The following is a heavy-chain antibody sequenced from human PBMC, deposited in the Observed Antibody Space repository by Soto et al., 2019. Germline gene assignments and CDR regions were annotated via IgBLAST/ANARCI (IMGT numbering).Heavy chain of an antibody. Sequence: QVQLQQWGAGLLKPSETLSLTCAVYGGSFSGYYWSWIRQPPGKGLEWIGEINHSGSTNYNPSLKGRVTISVDPSKNQFSLKLSSVTAADTAVYYCASGYSSGWYTLPADYWGQGTLVTVSS. CDR3: ASGYSSGWYTLPADY. J-gene: IGHJ4*02. CDR1: GGSFSGYY. D-gene: IGHD6-19*01. V-gene: IGHV4-34*01. CDR2: INHSGST.